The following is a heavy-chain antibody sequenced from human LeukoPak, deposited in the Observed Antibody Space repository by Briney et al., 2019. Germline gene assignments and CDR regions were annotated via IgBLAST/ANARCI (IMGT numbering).Heavy chain of an antibody. D-gene: IGHD1-7*01. CDR3: ARGGWGTAIDY. CDR2: ISGDGSRT. Sequence: GGSLRLSCAASGFTFSSYWMHWVRQAPGKGLVWVSYISGDGSRTTYADSVKGRFTIPRDNAKNTLDLQMNSLRAEDTAVYYCARGGWGTAIDYWAQGTLVTVSS. CDR1: GFTFSSYW. V-gene: IGHV3-74*01. J-gene: IGHJ4*02.